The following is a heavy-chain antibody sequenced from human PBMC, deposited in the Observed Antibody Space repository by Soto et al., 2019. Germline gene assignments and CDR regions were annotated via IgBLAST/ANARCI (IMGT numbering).Heavy chain of an antibody. CDR1: GFTFNRYG. D-gene: IGHD3-10*01. CDR2: IWYDGSSE. CDR3: ASGVDYFDY. Sequence: QVQLVESGGGVVQPGRSLRLSCAASGFTFNRYGMHWVRQAPGKGLEWVAVIWYDGSSEYYADSVKGRFTISRDNSKNTLFLQMNSLRAEDTAVYYCASGVDYFDYWGQGTLVTVSS. J-gene: IGHJ4*02. V-gene: IGHV3-33*01.